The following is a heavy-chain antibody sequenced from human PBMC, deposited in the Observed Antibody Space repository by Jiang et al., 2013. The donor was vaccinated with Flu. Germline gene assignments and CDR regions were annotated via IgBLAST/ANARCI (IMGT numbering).Heavy chain of an antibody. D-gene: IGHD6-6*01. J-gene: IGHJ4*02. Sequence: GLVKPSETLSLSCTVSSGSISSSDHHWGWVRQPPGKGLEWIGSIYYSGKTYYKPSLRSRVTISIDTRKNQFFLKLSSVTAADTAVYYCAREHSSSSDYWGQGTLVTASS. CDR3: AREHSSSSDY. V-gene: IGHV4-39*07. CDR2: IYYSGKT. CDR1: SGSISSSDHH.